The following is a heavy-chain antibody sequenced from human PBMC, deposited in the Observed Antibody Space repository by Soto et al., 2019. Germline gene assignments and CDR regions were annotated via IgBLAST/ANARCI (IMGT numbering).Heavy chain of an antibody. CDR2: IYYSGST. V-gene: IGHV4-39*01. Sequence: PSETLSLTCTVSGGSISSSSYYWGWIRQPPGKGLEWIGSIYYSGSTYYNPSLKSRVTISVDTSKNQFSLKLSSVTAADTAVYYCASQNWNYRYFDYWGQGTLVTVSS. D-gene: IGHD1-7*01. J-gene: IGHJ4*02. CDR1: GGSISSSSYY. CDR3: ASQNWNYRYFDY.